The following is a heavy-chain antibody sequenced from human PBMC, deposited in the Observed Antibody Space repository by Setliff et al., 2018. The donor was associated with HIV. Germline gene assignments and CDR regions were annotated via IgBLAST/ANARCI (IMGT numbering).Heavy chain of an antibody. CDR1: GGSISSGNFY. D-gene: IGHD3-22*01. J-gene: IGHJ4*02. CDR3: ARRGYYDTSGWPD. CDR2: IHSSGTT. Sequence: SETLSLTCSVSGGSISSGNFYWSWIRQHPVKGLEWIGYIHSSGTTPYNSSLKSRVTISLDTSNNHFSLRLSSVTDADTAVYYCARRGYYDTSGWPDWGQGTLVTVSS. V-gene: IGHV4-31*03.